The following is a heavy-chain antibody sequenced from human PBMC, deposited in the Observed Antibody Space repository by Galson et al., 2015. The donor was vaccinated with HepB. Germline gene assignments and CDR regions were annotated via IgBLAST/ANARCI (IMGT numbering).Heavy chain of an antibody. CDR3: ARHSEYGDYPMDY. CDR2: IKQDGGEI. J-gene: IGHJ4*02. CDR1: GFTFSNNW. Sequence: SLRLSCAVSGFTFSNNWMSWVRQAPGKGLEWVAAIKQDGGEIQYVDSVKGRLSISRDNAKKSLYLQRSIVKAEDTAVYYCARHSEYGDYPMDYWGQGTLVTVSS. D-gene: IGHD4-17*01. V-gene: IGHV3-7*01.